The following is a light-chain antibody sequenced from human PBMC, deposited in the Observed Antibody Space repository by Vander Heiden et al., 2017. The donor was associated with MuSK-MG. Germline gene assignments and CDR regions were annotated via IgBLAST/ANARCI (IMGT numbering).Light chain of an antibody. Sequence: EIVLTQSPGTLSLSPGESATLSCRASQSVSGTELAWFQQKPGQAPRPLIYVASRRATGIPDRFSGRGSGTDFTLTITRVEPEDVAVYYCHQYGNAPYTFGQGTKLQIK. CDR1: QSVSGTE. V-gene: IGKV3-20*01. J-gene: IGKJ2*01. CDR2: VAS. CDR3: HQYGNAPYT.